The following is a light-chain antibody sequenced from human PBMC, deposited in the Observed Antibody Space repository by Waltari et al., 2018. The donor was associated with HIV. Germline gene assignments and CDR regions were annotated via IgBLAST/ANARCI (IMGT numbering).Light chain of an antibody. CDR2: EVS. CDR3: SSYTSSSTLYVV. Sequence: QSALTQPASVSGSPGQSITISCTGTSRAVGGSNYVPWYQQHPGKAPKLMIYEVSNRPSGVSNRFSGSKSGNTASLTISGLQAEDEADYYCSSYTSSSTLYVVFGGGTKLTVL. J-gene: IGLJ2*01. V-gene: IGLV2-14*01. CDR1: SRAVGGSNY.